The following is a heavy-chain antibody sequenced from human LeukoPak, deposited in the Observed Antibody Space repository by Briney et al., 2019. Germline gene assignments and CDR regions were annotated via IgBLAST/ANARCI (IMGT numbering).Heavy chain of an antibody. Sequence: PGGSLRLSCAASGFSFSNYLMSWVRQAPVKGLEWVSTIRGNGGGTYYADSVKGRFTISRDNSKTTLYLQMNSLRAEDTALYYCARRLCSGGSCSSFDYWGKETLVTVS. CDR2: IRGNGGGT. V-gene: IGHV3-23*01. CDR3: ARRLCSGGSCSSFDY. J-gene: IGHJ4*02. D-gene: IGHD2-15*01. CDR1: GFSFSNYL.